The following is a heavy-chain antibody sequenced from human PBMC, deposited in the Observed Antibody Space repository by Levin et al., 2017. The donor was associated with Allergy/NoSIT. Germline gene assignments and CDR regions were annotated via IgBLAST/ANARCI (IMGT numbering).Heavy chain of an antibody. CDR2: IYYSGST. V-gene: IGHV4-59*08. J-gene: IGHJ4*02. Sequence: PSQTLSLTCTVSGGSISSYYWSWIRQPPGKGLEWIGYIYYSGSTNYNPSLKSRVTISVDTSKNQFSLKLSSVTAADTAVYYCARTNYAPSITGTTRVFDYWGQGTLVTVSS. CDR3: ARTNYAPSITGTTRVFDY. D-gene: IGHD1-20*01. CDR1: GGSISSYY.